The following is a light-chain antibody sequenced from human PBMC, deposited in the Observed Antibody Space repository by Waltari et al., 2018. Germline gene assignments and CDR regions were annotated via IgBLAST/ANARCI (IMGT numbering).Light chain of an antibody. J-gene: IGLJ3*02. CDR1: NIGSKN. CDR3: RVLHSGSDRCV. CDR2: YNR. Sequence: SYVLTQTPSVSVAPGKTARLTCGGNNIGSKNVHWYQRKPGQAPVMVIYYNRERPAMIPQLFCGSNSVNTTTLTISRVEAGNESDYYCRVLHSGSDRCVFGGWTKLTVL. V-gene: IGLV3-21*04.